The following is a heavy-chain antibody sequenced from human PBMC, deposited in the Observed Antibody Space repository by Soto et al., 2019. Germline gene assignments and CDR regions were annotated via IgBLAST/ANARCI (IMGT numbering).Heavy chain of an antibody. J-gene: IGHJ6*02. D-gene: IGHD3-10*01. CDR2: ISYDGSNK. CDR1: GFTFSSYA. CDR3: ARVAGDYYYGMDV. V-gene: IGHV3-30-3*01. Sequence: QVQLVESGGGLVKPGGSLRLSCAASGFTFSSYAMHWVRQAPGKGLEWVAVISYDGSNKYYADSVKGRFTISRDNSKNTLYLQMNSLRAEDTAVYYCARVAGDYYYGMDVWGQGTTVTVSS.